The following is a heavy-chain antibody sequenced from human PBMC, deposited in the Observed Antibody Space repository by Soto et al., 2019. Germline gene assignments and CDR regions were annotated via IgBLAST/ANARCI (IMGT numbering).Heavy chain of an antibody. CDR1: GFTCDDYA. V-gene: IGHV3-9*01. Sequence: GGSLRLSCAASGFTCDDYAMHWVRQAPGKGLEWVLGISWNSGSIGYADSVKGRFTISRDNAKNSLYLQMHSLRAEDTSLYYCEKGGHYDFWSGRTFDYWGQGTLVTVSS. CDR3: EKGGHYDFWSGRTFDY. CDR2: ISWNSGSI. D-gene: IGHD3-3*01. J-gene: IGHJ4*02.